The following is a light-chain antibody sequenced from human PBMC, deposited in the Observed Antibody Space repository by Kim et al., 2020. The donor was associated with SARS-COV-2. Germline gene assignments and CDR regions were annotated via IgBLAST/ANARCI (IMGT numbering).Light chain of an antibody. J-gene: IGKJ2*01. CDR2: DAS. CDR1: QSVSSN. CDR3: QQYNNWLYT. Sequence: EIVMTQSPVTLSVSPEERATLSCRASQSVSSNLAWYQQKPGQAPRLLISDASTRVTGIPARFSGSGSGTEFTLTITSLQSEDFAVYYCQQYNNWLYTFGQGTKLEI. V-gene: IGKV3-15*01.